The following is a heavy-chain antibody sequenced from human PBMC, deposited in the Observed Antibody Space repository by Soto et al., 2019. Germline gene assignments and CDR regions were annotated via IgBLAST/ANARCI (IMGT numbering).Heavy chain of an antibody. CDR3: ARDAYYDFWSGYSAYYGMDV. CDR2: ISSSSSTI. Sequence: PGGSLRLSCAASGFTFSSYSMNWVRQAPGKGLEWVSYISSSSSTIYYADSVKGRFTISRDNAKNSLYLQMNSLRDEDTAVYYCARDAYYDFWSGYSAYYGMDVWGQGPTVTVSS. D-gene: IGHD3-3*01. CDR1: GFTFSSYS. V-gene: IGHV3-48*02. J-gene: IGHJ6*02.